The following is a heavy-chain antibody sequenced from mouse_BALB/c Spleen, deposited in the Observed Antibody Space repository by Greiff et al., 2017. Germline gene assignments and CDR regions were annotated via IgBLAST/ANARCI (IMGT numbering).Heavy chain of an antibody. Sequence: EVQLQESGPVLVKPGASVKVSCKASGYSFTDYNMYWVQQSHGKSLEWIGYIDPYNGGTSYNQEFKGKAILTFDKSSSTAFMLLNSLTSEDSAVYYCSAITTGLDYWGQGTTLTVPS. CDR1: GYSFTDYN. CDR2: IDPYNGGT. D-gene: IGHD1-1*01. J-gene: IGHJ2*01. V-gene: IGHV1S135*01. CDR3: SAITTGLDY.